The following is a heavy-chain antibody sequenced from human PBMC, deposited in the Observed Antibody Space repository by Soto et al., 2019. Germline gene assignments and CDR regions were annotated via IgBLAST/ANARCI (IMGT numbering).Heavy chain of an antibody. Sequence: SETLSLTCTVSGGSISSGNYYWSWIRQPPGKGLEWIGFISYSGSTYYSASLQSRVTMSVDTSKNQFSLNLSFVTAADTAVYYCARVDDYFDYWGQGALVTVSS. CDR1: GGSISSGNYY. V-gene: IGHV4-30-4*01. CDR3: ARVDDYFDY. CDR2: ISYSGST. J-gene: IGHJ4*02.